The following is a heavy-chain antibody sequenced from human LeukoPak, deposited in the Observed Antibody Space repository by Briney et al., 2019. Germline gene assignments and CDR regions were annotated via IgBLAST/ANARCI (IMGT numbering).Heavy chain of an antibody. Sequence: GGSLRLSCAASGFSVSSNYMSWVRQAPGKGLEWVSVIYTSGSTYYADSVNGGSTISRDNSKNTLYLQINSLRAEDTAVYYCARAPEQLAPPYFDFWGQGTLVTVSP. CDR3: ARAPEQLAPPYFDF. V-gene: IGHV3-66*01. CDR1: GFSVSSNY. D-gene: IGHD6-6*01. J-gene: IGHJ4*02. CDR2: IYTSGST.